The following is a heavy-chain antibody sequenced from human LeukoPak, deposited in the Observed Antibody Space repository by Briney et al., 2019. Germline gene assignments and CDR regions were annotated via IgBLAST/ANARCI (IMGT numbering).Heavy chain of an antibody. CDR2: IVVGSGNT. CDR3: AAGDLTRGY. J-gene: IGHJ4*02. Sequence: SVKVSCKASGFTFTNSAIQWVRQARGQRLEWIGWIVVGSGNTNYAQKFQERVTITRDMSTSTAYMELNSLRFEDTAVYYCAAGDLTRGYWGQGTLVTVSS. D-gene: IGHD2-21*02. V-gene: IGHV1-58*02. CDR1: GFTFTNSA.